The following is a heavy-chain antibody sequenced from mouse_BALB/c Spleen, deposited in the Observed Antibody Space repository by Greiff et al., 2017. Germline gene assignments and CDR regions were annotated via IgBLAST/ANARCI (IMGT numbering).Heavy chain of an antibody. CDR3: ARHVLREAMDY. CDR2: ISSGGSYT. CDR1: GFTFSSYG. J-gene: IGHJ4*01. V-gene: IGHV5-6*01. Sequence: EVQGVESGGDLVKPGGSLKLSCAASGFTFSSYGMSWVRQTPDKRLEWVATISSGGSYTYYPDSVKGRFTISRDNAKNTLYLQMSSLKSEDTAMYYCARHVLREAMDYWGQGTSVTVSS.